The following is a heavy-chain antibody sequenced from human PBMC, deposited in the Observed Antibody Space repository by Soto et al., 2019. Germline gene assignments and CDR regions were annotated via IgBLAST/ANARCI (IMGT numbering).Heavy chain of an antibody. CDR1: GYTFTSYA. V-gene: IGHV1-3*01. CDR2: INAGNGNT. J-gene: IGHJ4*02. Sequence: ASVKVSCKASGYTFTSYAMHWVRQAPGQRLEWMGWINAGNGNTKYSQKFQGRVTITRDTSASTAYMELSSLRSEDTAVYYCARARSIAVAGTSPGFDYWGQGTLVTVSS. D-gene: IGHD6-19*01. CDR3: ARARSIAVAGTSPGFDY.